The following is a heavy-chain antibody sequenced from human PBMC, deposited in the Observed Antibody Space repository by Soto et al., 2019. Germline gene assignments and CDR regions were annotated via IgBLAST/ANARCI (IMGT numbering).Heavy chain of an antibody. V-gene: IGHV2-5*02. J-gene: IGHJ5*02. CDR2: IYWDDTK. CDR1: GFSLPTDRVG. Sequence: QITLKESGPTLVKPTQTLTLTCTFSGFSLPTDRVGVGWIRQPPRKALEWLAVIYWDDTKTYRPSLKSRLTITNDTTKNQLARTMTDMDPVATATYYGAHASGGRSLSWGQGTLVTVSS. D-gene: IGHD2-8*02. CDR3: AHASGGRSLS.